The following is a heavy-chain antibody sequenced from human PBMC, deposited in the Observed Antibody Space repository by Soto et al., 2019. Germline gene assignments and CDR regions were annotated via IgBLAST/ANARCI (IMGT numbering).Heavy chain of an antibody. CDR1: GGSISSGGYS. CDR3: ARPTYYYDSSGPPAY. D-gene: IGHD3-22*01. J-gene: IGHJ4*02. V-gene: IGHV4-30-2*01. Sequence: SETLSLTCAVSGGSISSGGYSWNWIRQPPGKGLEWIVYIFHSGSTLYNPSLKSRVTISVDKSKNQFSLKLTSVTAKDTAVYYCARPTYYYDSSGPPAYWGQGTLVTVSS. CDR2: IFHSGST.